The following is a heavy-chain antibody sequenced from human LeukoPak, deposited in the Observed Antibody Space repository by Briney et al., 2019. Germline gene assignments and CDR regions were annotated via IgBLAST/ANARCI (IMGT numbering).Heavy chain of an antibody. J-gene: IGHJ4*02. CDR2: ISGSGGST. Sequence: GGSLRLSCAASGFTFSSYAMSWVRQAPGKGLEWVSAISGSGGSTYYADSVKGRFTISRDNSKNTLYLQMNSLRAEDTAVYYCAKSQGSGEYQLLLYFDYWGQGTLVTVSS. CDR1: GFTFSSYA. V-gene: IGHV3-23*01. D-gene: IGHD2-2*01. CDR3: AKSQGSGEYQLLLYFDY.